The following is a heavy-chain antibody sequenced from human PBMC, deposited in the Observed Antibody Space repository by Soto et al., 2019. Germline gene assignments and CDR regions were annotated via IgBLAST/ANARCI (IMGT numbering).Heavy chain of an antibody. CDR2: INHSGST. Sequence: SETLSLTCAVYGGSFSGYYWSWIRQPPGKGLEWIGEINHSGSTNYNPSLKSRVTISVDTSKNQFSLKLSSVTAADTAVYYCEAMGATVDNYYGMDVWGQGTTVTVSS. J-gene: IGHJ6*02. CDR1: GGSFSGYY. V-gene: IGHV4-34*01. CDR3: EAMGATVDNYYGMDV. D-gene: IGHD4-17*01.